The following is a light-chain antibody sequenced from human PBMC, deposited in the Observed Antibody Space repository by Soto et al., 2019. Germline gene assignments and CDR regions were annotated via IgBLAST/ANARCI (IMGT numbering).Light chain of an antibody. CDR2: GAS. CDR1: QSVSSSD. Sequence: EIVLTQSPGTLSLSPGERATLSCLASQSVSSSDLAWYQQKPGQAPRLLIYGASSRATGIPDRFSGSGSGTDFTLTISRLEPEDFAVYYCQQYGSSPPYTFGQGTKLEIK. V-gene: IGKV3-20*01. J-gene: IGKJ2*01. CDR3: QQYGSSPPYT.